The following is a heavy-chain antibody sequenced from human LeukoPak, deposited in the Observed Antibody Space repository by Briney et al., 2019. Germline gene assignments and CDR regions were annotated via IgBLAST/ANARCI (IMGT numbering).Heavy chain of an antibody. D-gene: IGHD1-1*01. CDR1: GYTFTTYG. J-gene: IGHJ5*02. Sequence: GASVTVSCKASGYTFTTYGINWVRQAPGQGLEWMGWISTQNGDTSYAQNFQGRVTMTTDTSTSTAYMELRSLRSDDTAVYYCARKVGTESLRWLDPWGQGTLVTVSS. V-gene: IGHV1-18*01. CDR2: ISTQNGDT. CDR3: ARKVGTESLRWLDP.